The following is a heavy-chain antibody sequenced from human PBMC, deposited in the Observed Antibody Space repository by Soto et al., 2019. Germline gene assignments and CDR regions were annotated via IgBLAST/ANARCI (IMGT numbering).Heavy chain of an antibody. CDR2: IYYSGST. CDR1: GGSISSSSYY. D-gene: IGHD2-15*01. J-gene: IGHJ4*02. V-gene: IGHV4-39*01. Sequence: PSETLSLTSTVSGGSISSSSYYWGWIRQPPGKGLEWIGSIYYSGSTYYNPSLKSRVTISVDTSKNQFSLKLSSVTAADTAVYYCADYSEPHQVYDYWGQGTLVTVSS. CDR3: ADYSEPHQVYDY.